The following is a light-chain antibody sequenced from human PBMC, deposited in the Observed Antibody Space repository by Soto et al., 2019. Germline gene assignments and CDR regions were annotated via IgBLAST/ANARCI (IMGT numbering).Light chain of an antibody. Sequence: EIVMTQSPATLSVSPGERATLSCRASQSVSSNLAWYQQKPGQAPRLLLYDASTRATGIPARFSGSGSGTEFTLTISSLRSEDFAVYYCQQYDNWPPYTFGQGTKLEIK. J-gene: IGKJ2*01. CDR1: QSVSSN. CDR2: DAS. CDR3: QQYDNWPPYT. V-gene: IGKV3D-15*01.